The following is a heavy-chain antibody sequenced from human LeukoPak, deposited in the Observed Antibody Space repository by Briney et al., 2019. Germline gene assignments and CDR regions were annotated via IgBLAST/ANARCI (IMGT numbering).Heavy chain of an antibody. CDR2: IYYSGST. V-gene: IGHV4-59*01. Sequence: SETLSLTCTVSGGSISTYYWRWIRQPPGKGLEWIGYIYYSGSTNYNPSLKSRVTISVDTSKKQFSLKLSSVTAADTAFYYCARYIVSYPHDAFDIWGQGTMVTVSS. D-gene: IGHD1-26*01. CDR3: ARYIVSYPHDAFDI. CDR1: GGSISTYY. J-gene: IGHJ3*02.